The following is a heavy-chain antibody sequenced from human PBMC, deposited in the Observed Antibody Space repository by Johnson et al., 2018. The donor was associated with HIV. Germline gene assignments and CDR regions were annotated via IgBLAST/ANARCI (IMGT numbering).Heavy chain of an antibody. CDR1: GFTFSTYA. Sequence: VQLVESGGGVVQAGRSLRLSCAASGFTFSTYAMNWVRQGPGKGLEWVAVISYDGSNEYYPDSVRGRFSISRDNSKNTLYLQMNTLRGDDTAVYYCARGGEETAADVFDIWGQGTMVTVSS. J-gene: IGHJ3*02. D-gene: IGHD6-25*01. CDR3: ARGGEETAADVFDI. CDR2: ISYDGSNE. V-gene: IGHV3-30*01.